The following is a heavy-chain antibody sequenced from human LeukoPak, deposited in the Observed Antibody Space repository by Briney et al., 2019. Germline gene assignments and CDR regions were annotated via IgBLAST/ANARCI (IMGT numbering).Heavy chain of an antibody. J-gene: IGHJ4*02. CDR1: GYTFTGYY. Sequence: ASVKVSCKASGYTFTGYYMHWVRQAPGQGLEWMGWINPNSGGTNYAQKFQGRVTMTRDTSISTAYMELSRLRSDDTAVYYCARMFVGYCSSTSCYTDYWGQGTLVTVSS. CDR3: ARMFVGYCSSTSCYTDY. D-gene: IGHD2-2*02. CDR2: INPNSGGT. V-gene: IGHV1-2*02.